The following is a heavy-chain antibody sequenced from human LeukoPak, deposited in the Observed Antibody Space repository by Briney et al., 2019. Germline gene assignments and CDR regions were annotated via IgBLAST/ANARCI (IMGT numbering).Heavy chain of an antibody. D-gene: IGHD1-26*01. CDR2: ILYSGRT. V-gene: IGHV4-39*01. CDR1: CHSISSSRFY. Sequence: PSETLSLACTLSCHSISSSRFYWAWIRQPPGKGLEWIGSILYSGRTLYNPSLKSRVTISVDTSKNQFSLRLGSVTASDTAVYYCARRDVGATIDYWGQGILSPSPQ. J-gene: IGHJ4*02. CDR3: ARRDVGATIDY.